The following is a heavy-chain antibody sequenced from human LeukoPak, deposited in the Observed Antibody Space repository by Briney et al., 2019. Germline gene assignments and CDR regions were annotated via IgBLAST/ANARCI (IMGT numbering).Heavy chain of an antibody. CDR1: GYTFTSHD. Sequence: ASVKVSCKASGYTFTSHDINWVRQATGQGLEWMGWMNPSSGNTGYAQKFQGRVTITRNTSISTAYMELSSLRSEDTAVYYCARGPHDSSGYYGVYWGQGTLVTVSS. J-gene: IGHJ4*02. CDR3: ARGPHDSSGYYGVY. D-gene: IGHD3-22*01. CDR2: MNPSSGNT. V-gene: IGHV1-8*03.